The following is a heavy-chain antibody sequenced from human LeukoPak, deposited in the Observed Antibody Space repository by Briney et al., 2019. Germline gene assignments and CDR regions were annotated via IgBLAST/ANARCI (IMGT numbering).Heavy chain of an antibody. V-gene: IGHV3-7*01. J-gene: IGHJ4*02. CDR1: GFPFSNYW. CDR2: INQDGSEK. D-gene: IGHD5-24*01. CDR3: ARTYRNGDKFCSVY. Sequence: GSLRLSCAASGFPFSNYWINWVRQAPGKGVGWVANINQDGSEKYYVDSVKGRFTISRDNAKDSLYLQMSSLRAEDTAVYYCARTYRNGDKFCSVYWGQGTLVTVSS.